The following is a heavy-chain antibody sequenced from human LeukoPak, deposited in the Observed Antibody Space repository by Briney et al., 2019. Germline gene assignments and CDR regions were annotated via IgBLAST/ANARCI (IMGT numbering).Heavy chain of an antibody. D-gene: IGHD3-9*01. Sequence: GASLRLSCAASGFTFSNYAMSWVRQAPGKGLEWVSAITGSGGNTYYADSVKGRFTISRDNSKNTVFLQMNSLRAEDTAVYYCAKWGDYDVLTGYYVSDYWGQGTLVTVAS. CDR3: AKWGDYDVLTGYYVSDY. CDR1: GFTFSNYA. J-gene: IGHJ4*02. V-gene: IGHV3-23*01. CDR2: ITGSGGNT.